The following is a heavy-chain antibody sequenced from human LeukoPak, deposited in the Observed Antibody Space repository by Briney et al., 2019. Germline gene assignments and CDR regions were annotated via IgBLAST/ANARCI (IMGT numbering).Heavy chain of an antibody. CDR2: ISSSSSYI. D-gene: IGHD2-2*01. CDR3: ASILGYCSSTSCPQPPFDY. Sequence: GGSLRLSCAASGFTFSSYSMNWVRQAPGKGLEWVSSISSSSSYIYHADSVKGRFTISRDNAKNSLYLQMNSLRAEDTAVYYCASILGYCSSTSCPQPPFDYWGQGTLVTVSS. CDR1: GFTFSSYS. V-gene: IGHV3-21*01. J-gene: IGHJ4*02.